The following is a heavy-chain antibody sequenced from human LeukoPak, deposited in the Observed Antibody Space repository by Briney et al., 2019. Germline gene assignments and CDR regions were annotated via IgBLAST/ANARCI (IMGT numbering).Heavy chain of an antibody. Sequence: ASVKVSCKASGYTFTGYYMHWVRQAPGQGLEWMGWINPNSGGTTYAQKFRGRVTMTRDTSISTAYMELSRLRSDDTAVYYCARWAVAGTAYYYGMDVWGQGTTVTVSS. J-gene: IGHJ6*02. V-gene: IGHV1-2*02. D-gene: IGHD6-19*01. CDR3: ARWAVAGTAYYYGMDV. CDR2: INPNSGGT. CDR1: GYTFTGYY.